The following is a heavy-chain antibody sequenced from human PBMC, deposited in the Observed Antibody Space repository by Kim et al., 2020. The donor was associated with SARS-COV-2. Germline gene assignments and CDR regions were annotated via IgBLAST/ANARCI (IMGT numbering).Heavy chain of an antibody. CDR3: VKSGSPYGSGSYYLYYYYGMDV. CDR2: ISSNGGST. D-gene: IGHD3-10*01. Sequence: GGSLRLSCSASGFTFSSYAMHWVRQAPGKGLEYVSAISSNGGSTYYADSVKGRFTISRDNSKNTLYLQMSSLRAEDTAVYYCVKSGSPYGSGSYYLYYYYGMDVWGQGTTVTVSS. J-gene: IGHJ6*02. V-gene: IGHV3-64D*06. CDR1: GFTFSSYA.